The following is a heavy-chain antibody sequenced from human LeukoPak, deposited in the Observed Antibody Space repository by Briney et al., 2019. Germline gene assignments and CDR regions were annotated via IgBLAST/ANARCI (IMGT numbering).Heavy chain of an antibody. D-gene: IGHD2-2*01. J-gene: IGHJ4*02. CDR3: ARVSVVPAAVFDY. CDR2: ISYDGSNK. CDR1: GFTFSSYA. Sequence: PGGSLRLSCAASGFTFSSYAMHWVRQAPGKGLEWVAVISYDGSNKYYADSVKGRFTISRDNSKNTLYLQMNSLRAEDTAVYYCARVSVVPAAVFDYWGQGTLVTVSS. V-gene: IGHV3-30-3*01.